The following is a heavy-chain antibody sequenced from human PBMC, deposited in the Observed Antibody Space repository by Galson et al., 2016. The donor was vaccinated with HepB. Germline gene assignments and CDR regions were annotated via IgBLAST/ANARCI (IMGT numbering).Heavy chain of an antibody. V-gene: IGHV3-7*01. CDR1: GFTFNDYW. D-gene: IGHD6-13*01. Sequence: SLRLSCAASGFTFNDYWMTWVRQAPGKGLEWVANINQDGGETFYVDSLRGRFTLSRDNARSSVYLQMNSLRVEDTAVYYCARRPVQQMPLDHWGQGTLVTVSS. CDR3: ARRPVQQMPLDH. J-gene: IGHJ4*02. CDR2: INQDGGET.